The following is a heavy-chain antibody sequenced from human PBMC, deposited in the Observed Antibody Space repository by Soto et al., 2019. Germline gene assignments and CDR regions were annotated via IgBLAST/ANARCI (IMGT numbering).Heavy chain of an antibody. V-gene: IGHV5-51*01. CDR1: GYSFTSYW. Sequence: EVQLVQSGAEVKKPGESLKISCKGSGYSFTSYWICWVRPMPEKGLEWMGIIYPGDSDTRYSPSFEGQVTISADKSISTAYLQWSSLKASDTAMYDCARPSFSSSRYYGMDVWGQGTTVTVSS. CDR3: ARPSFSSSRYYGMDV. D-gene: IGHD6-6*01. CDR2: IYPGDSDT. J-gene: IGHJ6*02.